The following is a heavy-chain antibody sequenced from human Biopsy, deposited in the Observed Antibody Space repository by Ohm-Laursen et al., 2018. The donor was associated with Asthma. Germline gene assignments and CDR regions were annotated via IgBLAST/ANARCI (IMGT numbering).Heavy chain of an antibody. Sequence: SVKVSCKFLGGTFDTHVIGWVRQAPGQGLEWMGGINSVFGTTTYPQKFQDRVTITADDSTSTVYMELSSLRSEDTAVYYCARKAGSCISRTCYSLDFWGQGTLVTVSS. CDR1: GGTFDTHV. J-gene: IGHJ4*02. D-gene: IGHD2-2*01. CDR3: ARKAGSCISRTCYSLDF. CDR2: INSVFGTT. V-gene: IGHV1-69*13.